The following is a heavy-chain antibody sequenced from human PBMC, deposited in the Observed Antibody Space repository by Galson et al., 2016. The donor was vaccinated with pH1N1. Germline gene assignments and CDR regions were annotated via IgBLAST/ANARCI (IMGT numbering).Heavy chain of an antibody. CDR1: GFTFSNAW. CDR2: IKSKTDGGTT. V-gene: IGHV3-15*01. D-gene: IGHD3-22*01. Sequence: SLRLSCAASGFTFSNAWMSWVRQAPGKGQDWVGRIKSKTDGGTTDYAAPVKGRFTISRDDSKNTLYLQMNSLKTDDTAVDDCTTLSWQKRYYYDSSGYYYGPEYLQHWGQGTLVTVSS. CDR3: TTLSWQKRYYYDSSGYYYGPEYLQH. J-gene: IGHJ1*01.